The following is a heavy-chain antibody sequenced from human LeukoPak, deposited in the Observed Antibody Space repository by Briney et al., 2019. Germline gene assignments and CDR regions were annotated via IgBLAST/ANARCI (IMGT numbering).Heavy chain of an antibody. CDR1: GGSFTNYY. V-gene: IGHV4-34*01. Sequence: SETLSLTCAVYGGSFTNYYWSWIRQPPGKGLEWIGEINHSGSTKYNPSLKSRVTISIDTSKNQLSLKLSSVTAADTAVYYCARVITVGANNWFDPWGQGTLVTVSS. CDR3: ARVITVGANNWFDP. CDR2: INHSGST. D-gene: IGHD1-26*01. J-gene: IGHJ5*02.